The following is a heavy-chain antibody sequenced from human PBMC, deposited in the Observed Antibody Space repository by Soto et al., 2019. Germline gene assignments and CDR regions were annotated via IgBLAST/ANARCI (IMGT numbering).Heavy chain of an antibody. Sequence: QVQLVESGGGVVQPGRSLRLSCAASGFTFSSYGMHWVRQAPGKGLEWVAVIWYDGSNKYYADSVKGRFTISRDNSKNRLYLPMNSLRAEDTAVYYCARESGSGSYSYYFDYWGQGTLVTVSS. CDR1: GFTFSSYG. D-gene: IGHD3-10*01. V-gene: IGHV3-33*01. CDR2: IWYDGSNK. CDR3: ARESGSGSYSYYFDY. J-gene: IGHJ4*02.